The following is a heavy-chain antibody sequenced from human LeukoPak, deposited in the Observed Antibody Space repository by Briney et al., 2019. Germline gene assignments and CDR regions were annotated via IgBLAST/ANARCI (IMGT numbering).Heavy chain of an antibody. CDR1: GFTVSSNY. Sequence: GGSLRLSCAASGFTVSSNYMSWVRQAPGKGLEWVSVIYSGGSTYYADSVKGRFTISRDNSKNTLYLQMNSLRAEDTAVYYCAKDYGDSSGYDDYWGQGTLVTVSS. D-gene: IGHD3-22*01. V-gene: IGHV3-53*01. CDR3: AKDYGDSSGYDDY. J-gene: IGHJ4*02. CDR2: IYSGGST.